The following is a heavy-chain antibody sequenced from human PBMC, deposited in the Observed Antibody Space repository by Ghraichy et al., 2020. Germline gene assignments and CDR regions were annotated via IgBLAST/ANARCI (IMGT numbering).Heavy chain of an antibody. CDR1: GGSISSSSYY. V-gene: IGHV4-39*01. Sequence: SETLSLTCTVSGGSISSSSYYWGWIRQPPGKGLEWIGSIYYSGSTYYNPSLKSRVTISVDTSKNQFSLKLSSVTAADTAVYYCARRMGELLPLFDYWGQGTLVTVSS. J-gene: IGHJ4*02. CDR2: IYYSGST. D-gene: IGHD1-26*01. CDR3: ARRMGELLPLFDY.